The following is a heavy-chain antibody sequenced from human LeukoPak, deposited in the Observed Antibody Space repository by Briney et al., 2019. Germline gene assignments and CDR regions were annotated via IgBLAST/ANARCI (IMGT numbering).Heavy chain of an antibody. CDR2: INHSGST. D-gene: IGHD5-18*01. V-gene: IGHV4-38-2*02. Sequence: SETLSLTCTVSGYSISSGYYWGWIRQPPGKGLEWIGEINHSGSTNYNPSLKSRVTISVDTSKNQFSLKLSSVTAVDTAVYYCARGGYSYGYLNWFDPWGQGTLVTVSS. J-gene: IGHJ5*02. CDR3: ARGGYSYGYLNWFDP. CDR1: GYSISSGYY.